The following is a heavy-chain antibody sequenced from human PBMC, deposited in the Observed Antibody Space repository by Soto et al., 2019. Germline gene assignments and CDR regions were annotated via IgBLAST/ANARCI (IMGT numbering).Heavy chain of an antibody. CDR3: ARDRSYYDSSGSYSPPY. V-gene: IGHV3-23*01. CDR2: ISSSAATT. D-gene: IGHD3-22*01. J-gene: IGHJ4*02. CDR1: GFTFSSYA. Sequence: EVQLLESGGGLVQPGGSLRLSCAASGFTFSSYAMNWVRQAPGKGLEWVSAISSSAATTHFADSVKGRFTISRDNAKNTLYLQMTSLRADDTAVYYCARDRSYYDSSGSYSPPYWGQGTLVTVSS.